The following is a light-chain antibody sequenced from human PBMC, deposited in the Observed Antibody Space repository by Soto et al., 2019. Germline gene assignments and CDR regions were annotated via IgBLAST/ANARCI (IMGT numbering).Light chain of an antibody. CDR3: QQYGSSQGREYT. V-gene: IGKV3-20*01. Sequence: EIVLTQSPGTLSLSPGERATLSCRASQSVSSSYLAWYQQKPGQAPRLLIYGASSRATGIPDRFSGSGSGTGLALTISRLEPEDFAVYYCQQYGSSQGREYTFGHGTKLEIK. CDR1: QSVSSSY. J-gene: IGKJ2*01. CDR2: GAS.